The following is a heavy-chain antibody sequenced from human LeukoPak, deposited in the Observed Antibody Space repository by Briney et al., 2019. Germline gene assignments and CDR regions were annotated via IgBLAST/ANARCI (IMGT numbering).Heavy chain of an antibody. Sequence: SETLSLTCTVSGHPISTYYWLWIRQPPGKGLEWIGYIYYSGSTNYNPSLKSRLTISLDTSKNQFSLKQSSVTAADTAVYYCGRGGSTTLDYYCCYYMDVWGKGTTVTVSS. CDR2: IYYSGST. CDR1: GHPISTYY. CDR3: GRGGSTTLDYYCCYYMDV. V-gene: IGHV4-59*01. J-gene: IGHJ6*03. D-gene: IGHD3-10*01.